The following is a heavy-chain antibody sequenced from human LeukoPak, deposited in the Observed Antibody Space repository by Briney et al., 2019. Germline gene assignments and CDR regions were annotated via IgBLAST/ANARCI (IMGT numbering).Heavy chain of an antibody. CDR3: AGRGTGTTLAFDY. D-gene: IGHD1-1*01. CDR2: IYPNDSDT. V-gene: IGHV5-51*01. CDR1: GYSFTSYW. Sequence: GESLKISCKGSGYSFTSYWIGWVRQMPGKGLEWMGIIYPNDSDTRYRPSFQGQVTMSVDKSISTAYLHWSSLKASDTAIYYCAGRGTGTTLAFDYWGQGTLVTVSS. J-gene: IGHJ4*02.